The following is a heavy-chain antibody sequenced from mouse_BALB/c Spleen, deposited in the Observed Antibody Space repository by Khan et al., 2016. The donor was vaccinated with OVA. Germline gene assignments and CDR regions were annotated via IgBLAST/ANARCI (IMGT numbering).Heavy chain of an antibody. CDR1: GYTFTNYW. J-gene: IGHJ2*01. CDR3: ARRGLRWDFDY. Sequence: QVQLKQSGAELVRPGTSVKISCKASGYTFTNYWILWVKQRPGQGLEWIGYINPSTGYTEYNQNFKDKATLTADKSSSTAYMQLSSLTSEDSAVYYCARRGLRWDFDYWGQGTTLTVSS. D-gene: IGHD1-1*01. CDR2: INPSTGYT. V-gene: IGHV1-4*01.